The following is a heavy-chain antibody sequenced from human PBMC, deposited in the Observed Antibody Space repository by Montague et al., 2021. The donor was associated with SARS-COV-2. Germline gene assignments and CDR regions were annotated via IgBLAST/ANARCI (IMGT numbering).Heavy chain of an antibody. D-gene: IGHD3-3*01. Sequence: SETVSLTRTVSGGSISSSSYYWGWIRGPPGKGLGWIGNIYYSGSTYYNPSLKSRVTISVDTSKNQFSLKLSSVTAADTAVYYCARLNFHITIFGVVSSRVFDYWGQGTLVTVSS. CDR1: GGSISSSSYY. J-gene: IGHJ4*02. CDR3: ARLNFHITIFGVVSSRVFDY. V-gene: IGHV4-39*01. CDR2: IYYSGST.